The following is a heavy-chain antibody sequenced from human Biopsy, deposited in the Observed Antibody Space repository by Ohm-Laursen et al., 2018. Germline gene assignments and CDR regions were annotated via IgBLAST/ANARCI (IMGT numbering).Heavy chain of an antibody. CDR2: MIPSSGKT. D-gene: IGHD6-6*01. CDR3: ARGYSRRVSIFEASIYWFDT. Sequence: ASVKVSCKVSGYSFSTYDVNWVRQARGQGLEWMGWMIPSSGKTGYAQRFQGRVTLTMNTSISTAYMELSGLRSEDSAVYFCARGYSRRVSIFEASIYWFDTWGQGTLVTVSS. CDR1: GYSFSTYD. V-gene: IGHV1-8*01. J-gene: IGHJ5*02.